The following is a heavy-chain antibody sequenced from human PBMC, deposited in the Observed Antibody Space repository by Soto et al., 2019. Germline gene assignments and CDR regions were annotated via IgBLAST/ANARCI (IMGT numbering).Heavy chain of an antibody. CDR2: ISAYNGNT. V-gene: IGHV1-18*01. Sequence: ASVKVSCKASGYTFTSYGISWVRQAPGQGLEWMGWISAYNGNTNYAQKLQGRVTMTTDTSTSIAYMELRSLRSDDTAVYYCARGEDSRTYYYYMDVWGKGTTVTVSS. J-gene: IGHJ6*03. CDR3: ARGEDSRTYYYYMDV. D-gene: IGHD6-13*01. CDR1: GYTFTSYG.